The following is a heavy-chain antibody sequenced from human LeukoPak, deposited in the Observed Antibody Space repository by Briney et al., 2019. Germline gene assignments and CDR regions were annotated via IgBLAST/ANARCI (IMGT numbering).Heavy chain of an antibody. CDR3: ARTSYNSGPTPGGY. V-gene: IGHV4-4*02. CDR2: VFHSGST. Sequence: SETLSLTCAVSGGFISSGHWWSWVRQSPGKGLEWIGEVFHSGSTNYNPSLERRVTISVDTSKREFSLKLNFVTAAGTAVYYCARTSYNSGPTPGGYWGRGTLVAVSS. D-gene: IGHD1-14*01. CDR1: GGFISSGHW. J-gene: IGHJ4*02.